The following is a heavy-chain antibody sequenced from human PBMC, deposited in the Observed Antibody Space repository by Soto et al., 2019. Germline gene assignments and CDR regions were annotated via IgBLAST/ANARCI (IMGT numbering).Heavy chain of an antibody. CDR1: GFTFSSYW. CDR3: ARDRSSGWYGGYYYYGMDV. CDR2: IKQDGSEK. J-gene: IGHJ6*02. D-gene: IGHD6-19*01. Sequence: EVQLVESGGGLVQPGGSLRLSCAASGFTFSSYWMSWVRQAPGKGLEWVANIKQDGSEKYYVDSVKGRFTISRDNAKNSLYLQMNSLRAEDTAVYYCARDRSSGWYGGYYYYGMDVWGQGTTVTVSS. V-gene: IGHV3-7*01.